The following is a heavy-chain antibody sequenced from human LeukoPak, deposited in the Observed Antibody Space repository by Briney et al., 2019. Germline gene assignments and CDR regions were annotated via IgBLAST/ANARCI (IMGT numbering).Heavy chain of an antibody. Sequence: GGSPRLSCAASGFTFSDRYMDWVRQAPGKGLEWVGRSRNKANGYTTEYAASVRGRFTISRDESKNSMYMQMNSLESEDTALYYCVRWKRDGYSYDYWGQGTLVTVSS. CDR1: GFTFSDRY. V-gene: IGHV3-72*01. CDR2: SRNKANGYTT. CDR3: VRWKRDGYSYDY. D-gene: IGHD5-24*01. J-gene: IGHJ4*02.